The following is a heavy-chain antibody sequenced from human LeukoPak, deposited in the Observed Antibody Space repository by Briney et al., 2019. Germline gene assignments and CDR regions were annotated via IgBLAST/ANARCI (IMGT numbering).Heavy chain of an antibody. CDR2: ISYDGSNK. J-gene: IGHJ3*02. D-gene: IGHD2-15*01. Sequence: GGSLRLSCAASGFTFSNYGMHWVRQAPGKGLQWVAFISYDGSNKYYADSVKGRFTISRDNAKNSLYLQMNSLRAEDMALYYCAKSQAVAATAIYTPDAFDIWGQGTMVTVSS. CDR3: AKSQAVAATAIYTPDAFDI. V-gene: IGHV3-30*18. CDR1: GFTFSNYG.